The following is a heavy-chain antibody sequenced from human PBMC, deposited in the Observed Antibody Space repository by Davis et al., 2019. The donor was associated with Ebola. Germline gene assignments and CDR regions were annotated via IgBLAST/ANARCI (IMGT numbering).Heavy chain of an antibody. D-gene: IGHD2-2*01. CDR2: IRSKANSYAT. Sequence: GGSLRLSCAASGFTFSGSAMHWVRQASGKGLEWVGRIRSKANSYATAYAASVKGRFTISRDDSKNTAYLQMNSLKTEDTAVYYCTRHAGYCSSTSCSIWRVFDYWGQGTLVVVSS. CDR3: TRHAGYCSSTSCSIWRVFDY. CDR1: GFTFSGSA. V-gene: IGHV3-73*01. J-gene: IGHJ4*02.